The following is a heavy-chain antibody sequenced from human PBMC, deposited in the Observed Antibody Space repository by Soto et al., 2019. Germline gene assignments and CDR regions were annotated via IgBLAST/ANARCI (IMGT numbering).Heavy chain of an antibody. CDR3: ARTRGDSSSWYDAFDI. J-gene: IGHJ3*02. V-gene: IGHV3-33*01. CDR1: GFTFSSYG. Sequence: PVGSLRLSCAASGFTFSSYGMHWVRQAPGKGLEWVAVIWYDGSNKYYADSVKGRFTISRDNSKNTLYLQMNSLRAEDTAVYYCARTRGDSSSWYDAFDIWGQGTMVTVSS. CDR2: IWYDGSNK. D-gene: IGHD6-13*01.